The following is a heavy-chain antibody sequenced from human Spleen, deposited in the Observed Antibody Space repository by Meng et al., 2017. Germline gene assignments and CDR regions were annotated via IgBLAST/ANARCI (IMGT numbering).Heavy chain of an antibody. CDR3: ASGLTYYYGSGRLGPVDY. D-gene: IGHD3-10*01. CDR1: GGSISSYY. Sequence: SETLSLTCTVSGGSISSYYWGWIRQPPGKGLEWIGSIYYSGSTYYNPSLKSRVTISVDTSKNQVSLKLSSVTAADTAVYYCASGLTYYYGSGRLGPVDYWGQGTLVTVSS. V-gene: IGHV4-39*07. CDR2: IYYSGST. J-gene: IGHJ4*02.